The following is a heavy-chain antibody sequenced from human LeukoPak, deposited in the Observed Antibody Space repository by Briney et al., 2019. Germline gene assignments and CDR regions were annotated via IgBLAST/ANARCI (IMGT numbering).Heavy chain of an antibody. D-gene: IGHD3-10*01. J-gene: IGHJ3*02. CDR2: INPNSGGT. Sequence: ASVKVSCKASGYTFTGYYMHWVRQAPGQGLEWMGWINPNSGGTNYAQKFQGWVTMTRDTSISTAYMELSRLRSDDTAVYYCARDIMVRGVRNAFDIWGQGTMVTVSS. CDR3: ARDIMVRGVRNAFDI. CDR1: GYTFTGYY. V-gene: IGHV1-2*04.